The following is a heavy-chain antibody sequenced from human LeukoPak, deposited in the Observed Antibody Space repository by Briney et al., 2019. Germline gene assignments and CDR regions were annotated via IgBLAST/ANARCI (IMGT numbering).Heavy chain of an antibody. D-gene: IGHD1-14*01. CDR1: TFTFSGYE. J-gene: IGHJ5*02. Sequence: GGPLRLSCVASTFTFSGYEMNWVRQAPGKGLEWVSYISSSGSAISYADSVKGRFTISRDNPKKSLYLRMSSLRAEDTAVYYCARDITGRGWFDPWGQGTLVTVSS. CDR2: ISSSGSAI. CDR3: ARDITGRGWFDP. V-gene: IGHV3-48*03.